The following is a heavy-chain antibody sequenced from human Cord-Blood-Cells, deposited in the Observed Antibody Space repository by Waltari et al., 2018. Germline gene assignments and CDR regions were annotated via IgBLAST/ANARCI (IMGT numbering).Heavy chain of an antibody. CDR2: IYHSGST. CDR3: AESITIVGVGGYYFDY. Sequence: QVQLQESGPGLVKPSETLSLTCTVSGYSISSGYYWGWIRQPPGTGLEWIGSIYHSGSTYYTPSLKSRVTISLDTSKNQFSLKLSSVTAADTAVYYCAESITIVGVGGYYFDYWGQGTLVTVSS. D-gene: IGHD3-3*01. J-gene: IGHJ4*02. CDR1: GYSISSGYY. V-gene: IGHV4-38-2*02.